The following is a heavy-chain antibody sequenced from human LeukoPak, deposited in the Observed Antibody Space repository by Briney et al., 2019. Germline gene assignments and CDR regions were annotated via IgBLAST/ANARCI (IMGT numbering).Heavy chain of an antibody. CDR2: ISWDGGTR. CDR3: AKEGEEMAAFDY. J-gene: IGHJ4*02. CDR1: GFTFSSYA. D-gene: IGHD5-24*01. Sequence: GGSLRLSCAASGFTFSSYAMSWVRQAPGKGLEWVSLISWDGGTRYYADSVKGRFTISRDNSKNPLYLQMNSLRTEDTALYYCAKEGEEMAAFDYWGQGTLVTVSS. V-gene: IGHV3-43*02.